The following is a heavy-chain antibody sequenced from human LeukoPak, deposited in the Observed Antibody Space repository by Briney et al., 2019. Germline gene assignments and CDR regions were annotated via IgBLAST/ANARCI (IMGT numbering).Heavy chain of an antibody. CDR3: AGGYYYGSGTYQDY. CDR2: ISSGSSTI. CDR1: GXTFSSHS. Sequence: GRSLRLSCAASGXTFSSHSANWVRQAPGKGLEWVSYISSGSSTIYYADSVKGRFTISRDNAKNSLYLQMNSLRDEDTAVYYCAGGYYYGSGTYQDYWGQDTLVTVSS. D-gene: IGHD3-10*01. V-gene: IGHV3-48*02. J-gene: IGHJ4*02.